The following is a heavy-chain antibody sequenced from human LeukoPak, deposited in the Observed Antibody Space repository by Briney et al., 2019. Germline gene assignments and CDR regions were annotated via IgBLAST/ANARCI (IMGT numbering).Heavy chain of an antibody. J-gene: IGHJ4*02. Sequence: DPSETLSLACTVSGVSISSSNSYWGWIRQPPGKGLEWIGSIYYSGNTYYNASLKSQVSISIDTSKNQFSLKLTSVTAADPAVYYCARQTGSGLFILPGGQGTLVTVSS. CDR1: GVSISSSNSY. CDR3: ARQTGSGLFILP. V-gene: IGHV4-39*01. D-gene: IGHD3/OR15-3a*01. CDR2: IYYSGNT.